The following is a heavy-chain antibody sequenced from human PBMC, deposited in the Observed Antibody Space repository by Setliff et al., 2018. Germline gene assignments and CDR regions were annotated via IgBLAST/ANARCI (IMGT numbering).Heavy chain of an antibody. V-gene: IGHV1-18*01. CDR2: NSV. Sequence: SVKVSCKTSGYSFTNYGINWVRQAPGQGLEWMGWNSVYAREFQGRVTMTIDTPTSTAYMELRSLRSDDTAVYYCARGPPDFVVVPAAAKFGYWGPGTLVTVSS. CDR1: GYSFTNYG. D-gene: IGHD2-2*01. J-gene: IGHJ4*02. CDR3: ARGPPDFVVVPAAAKFGY.